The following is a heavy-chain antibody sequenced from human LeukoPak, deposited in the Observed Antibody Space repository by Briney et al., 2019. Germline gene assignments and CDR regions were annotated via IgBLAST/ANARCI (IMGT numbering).Heavy chain of an antibody. CDR1: GGSISSSSYY. Sequence: IPSETLSLTCTVSGGSISSSSYYWGWIRQPPGKGLEWIGSIYYSGSTYYNPSLKSRVTISVDTSKNQFSLKLSSVTAADTAVYYCARGNRITGTVNYWGQGTLVTVSS. CDR3: ARGNRITGTVNY. V-gene: IGHV4-39*01. CDR2: IYYSGST. J-gene: IGHJ4*02. D-gene: IGHD1-7*01.